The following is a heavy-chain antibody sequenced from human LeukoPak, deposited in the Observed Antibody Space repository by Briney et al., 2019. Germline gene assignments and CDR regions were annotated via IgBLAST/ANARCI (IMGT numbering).Heavy chain of an antibody. CDR2: INPSGGST. Sequence: ASVKVSCKASGYTFTTYYMHWVRQAPGQGLEWMGIINPSGGSTSYAQKFQGRVTMTRDTSTSTVFMELSSLRSEDTAVYYSARAVGKGPLYDTSGYSYGGGAFDIWGQGTMVTVSS. CDR1: GYTFTTYY. J-gene: IGHJ3*02. CDR3: ARAVGKGPLYDTSGYSYGGGAFDI. V-gene: IGHV1-46*01. D-gene: IGHD3-22*01.